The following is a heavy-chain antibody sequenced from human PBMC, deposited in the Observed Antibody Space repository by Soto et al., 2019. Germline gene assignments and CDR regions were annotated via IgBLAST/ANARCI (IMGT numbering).Heavy chain of an antibody. V-gene: IGHV3-48*01. CDR1: GFTFSSYS. D-gene: IGHD2-2*01. CDR3: AKDPYCSSTSDVCAKHKNWFDP. CDR2: ISSSSSTI. J-gene: IGHJ5*02. Sequence: PGGSLRLSCAASGFTFSSYSMNWVRQAPGKGLEWVSYISSSSSTIYYADSVKGRFTISRDNAKNSLYLQMNSLRAEDTAVYYCAKDPYCSSTSDVCAKHKNWFDPWGQGTLVTVSS.